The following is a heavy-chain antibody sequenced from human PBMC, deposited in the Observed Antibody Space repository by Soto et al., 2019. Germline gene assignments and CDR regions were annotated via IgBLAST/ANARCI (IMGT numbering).Heavy chain of an antibody. D-gene: IGHD1-7*01. Sequence: EVQVVESGGGLVQPGGSLRLSCAASGFTFSRYWMHWVRQVPGKGLVWVSRINIEGTSATYADSVKGRFTISRDNARNTLFLQMNSLRAEDSAVYYFAAGLLPRISGTTLNPWGQGTLVIVSS. J-gene: IGHJ5*02. CDR3: AAGLLPRISGTTLNP. CDR2: INIEGTSA. CDR1: GFTFSRYW. V-gene: IGHV3-74*01.